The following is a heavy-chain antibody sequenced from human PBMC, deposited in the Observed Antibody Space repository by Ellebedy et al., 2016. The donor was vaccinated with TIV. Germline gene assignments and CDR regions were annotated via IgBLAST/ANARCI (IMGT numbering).Heavy chain of an antibody. J-gene: IGHJ4*02. V-gene: IGHV4-34*01. CDR3: ARGELLVDD. D-gene: IGHD1-26*01. CDR1: GGSFSGDY. Sequence: SETLSLTCAVYGGSFSGDYWSWIRQPPGKGLEWIGEINPSGSTNSNPSLKSRVTVSLDTSKNQFSLKLSSVTAADTAVYYCARGELLVDDWGQGTLVTVSS. CDR2: INPSGST.